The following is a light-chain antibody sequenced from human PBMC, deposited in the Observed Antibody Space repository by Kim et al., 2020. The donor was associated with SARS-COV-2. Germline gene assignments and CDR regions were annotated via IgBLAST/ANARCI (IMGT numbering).Light chain of an antibody. J-gene: IGLJ2*01. V-gene: IGLV3-19*01. CDR3: NSRDSRE. CDR2: GKN. Sequence: SSELTQDPAVSVALGQTVRITCQGDSLRSYYASWYQQKPGQAPVLVIYGKNNRPSGIPDRFSGSSSGNTASLTITGAQAEDEADYYCNSRDSREFGGGTQLTVL. CDR1: SLRSYY.